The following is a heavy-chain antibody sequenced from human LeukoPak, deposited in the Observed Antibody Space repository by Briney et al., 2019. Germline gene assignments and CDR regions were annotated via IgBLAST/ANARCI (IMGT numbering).Heavy chain of an antibody. D-gene: IGHD6-13*01. V-gene: IGHV3-43*02. J-gene: IGHJ4*02. CDR3: AKDIREYSSSWYEGGFDH. CDR1: GFTFEAYT. Sequence: AGGSLRLSCATSGFTFEAYTMHWVRQAPGKGLEWVSLITGDGGGTYYGDSVEGRFTISRDNSKNSLYLQMNSLRTEDTALYYCAKDIREYSSSWYEGGFDHWGQGTLVTVSS. CDR2: ITGDGGGT.